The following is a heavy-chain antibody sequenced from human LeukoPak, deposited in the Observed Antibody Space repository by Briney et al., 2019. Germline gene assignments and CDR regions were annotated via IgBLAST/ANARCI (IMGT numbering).Heavy chain of an antibody. J-gene: IGHJ4*02. CDR2: INPNSGGT. CDR3: AAVRDSSGSEGYYFDY. V-gene: IGHV1-2*04. Sequence: ASVKVSCKASGYTFTGYYMHWVRQAPGQGLEWMGWINPNSGGTNYARKFQGWVTMTRDTSISTAYMELSRLRSDDTAVYYCAAVRDSSGSEGYYFDYWGQGTLVTVSS. D-gene: IGHD3-22*01. CDR1: GYTFTGYY.